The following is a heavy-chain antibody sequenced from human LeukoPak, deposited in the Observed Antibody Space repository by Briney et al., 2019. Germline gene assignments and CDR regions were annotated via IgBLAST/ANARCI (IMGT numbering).Heavy chain of an antibody. D-gene: IGHD6-13*01. J-gene: IGHJ4*02. CDR3: AKDRSTTWSFDY. V-gene: IGHV3-30*18. CDR2: ISDDGSRK. CDR1: GFTFSFSG. Sequence: GRSLRLSCAASGFTFSFSGMYWVRQAPGKGLEWVAFISDDGSRKYYADSVKGRFTISRDNSKNTLFLQMNSLRTEDTAVYYCAKDRSTTWSFDYWGQGTPVTVSS.